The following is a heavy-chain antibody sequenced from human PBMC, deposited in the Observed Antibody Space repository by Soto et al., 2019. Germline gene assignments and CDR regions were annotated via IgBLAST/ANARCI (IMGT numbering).Heavy chain of an antibody. CDR2: VSYSDGST. CDR1: GFAFSSYV. V-gene: IGHV3-23*01. D-gene: IGHD4-17*01. J-gene: IGHJ4*02. CDR3: AKPTVATPYYFDS. Sequence: EVQLLESGGGLVQPGGSLRLSCAASGFAFSSYVMSWVRQAPGKGLEWVSAVSYSDGSTYYADSVKGRFAISRDNSKNPVYLQMNSLRAEDTAIYYCAKPTVATPYYFDSWGQGTLVTVSS.